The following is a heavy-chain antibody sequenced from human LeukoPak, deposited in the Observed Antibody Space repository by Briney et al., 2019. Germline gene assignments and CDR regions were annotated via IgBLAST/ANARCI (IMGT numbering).Heavy chain of an antibody. CDR3: ARSNSGWEANWFDP. J-gene: IGHJ5*02. CDR1: GFTFSSST. Sequence: PGGSLRLSCAASGFTFSSSTMNWVRQAPGKGLEWVSSITSSSHYIYYADLVKGRFTISRDNAKNSPYLQMNSLRAEDTAVYYCARSNSGWEANWFDPWGQGTLVTVSS. V-gene: IGHV3-21*01. D-gene: IGHD6-19*01. CDR2: ITSSSHYI.